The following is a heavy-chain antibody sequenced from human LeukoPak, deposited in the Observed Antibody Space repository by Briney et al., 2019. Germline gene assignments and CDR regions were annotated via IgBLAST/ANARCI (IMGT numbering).Heavy chain of an antibody. V-gene: IGHV3-48*03. Sequence: GGSLRLSCAASGFTFSSYEMNWVRQAPGMGLEWVSYISDSGTIRYADSVKGRFTISRDNAKNSLYLQMNSLRDEDAAVYYCARDDHISGWYGLDSWGQGTLVAVSS. CDR3: ARDDHISGWYGLDS. D-gene: IGHD6-19*01. J-gene: IGHJ4*02. CDR1: GFTFSSYE. CDR2: ISDSGTI.